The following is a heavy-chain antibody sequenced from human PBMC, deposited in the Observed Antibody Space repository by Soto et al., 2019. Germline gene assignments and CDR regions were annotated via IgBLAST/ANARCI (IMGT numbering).Heavy chain of an antibody. J-gene: IGHJ3*02. Sequence: GGSLRLSGAASGFTFSRYAISWVRQAPWKGLEWVSGISGSGGSIDYADSVKGRFTISRDNSKNTLYLQMNNLRAEDTAVYYCAKDSPYYSDSSHSVGAFDILGQGTMVTVSS. CDR3: AKDSPYYSDSSHSVGAFDI. D-gene: IGHD3-22*01. CDR1: GFTFSRYA. CDR2: ISGSGGSI. V-gene: IGHV3-23*01.